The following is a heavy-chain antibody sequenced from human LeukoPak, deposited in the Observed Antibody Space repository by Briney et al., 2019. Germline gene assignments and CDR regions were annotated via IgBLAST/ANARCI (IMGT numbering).Heavy chain of an antibody. V-gene: IGHV4-39*01. J-gene: IGHJ4*02. D-gene: IGHD6-13*01. CDR1: GGSISNGNYY. CDR2: IHYSGNA. Sequence: SETLSLTCTVSGGSISNGNYYWAWIRQPPGKGLESIGKIHYSGNAYYNPSLKSRVTISVDASRNQVSLKLNSVTAGDTAVYYCASGYGTTLDFWGQGTLVTVSS. CDR3: ASGYGTTLDF.